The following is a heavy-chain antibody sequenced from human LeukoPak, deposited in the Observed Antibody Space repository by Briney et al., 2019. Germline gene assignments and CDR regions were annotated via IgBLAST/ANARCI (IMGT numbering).Heavy chain of an antibody. CDR2: ISYTGST. J-gene: IGHJ4*02. V-gene: IGHV4-59*12. D-gene: IGHD4-17*01. Sequence: SETLSLTCTVSGGSISSYNWSWIRQPPGKRLEWIGYISYTGSTNYNPSLKSRVTISVDTSKNQFSLKLSSVTAADTAVYYCARVHYGDYEVDYWGQGTLVTVSS. CDR1: GGSISSYN. CDR3: ARVHYGDYEVDY.